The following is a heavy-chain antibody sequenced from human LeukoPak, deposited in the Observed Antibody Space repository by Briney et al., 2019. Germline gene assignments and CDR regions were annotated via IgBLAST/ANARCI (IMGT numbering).Heavy chain of an antibody. Sequence: ASVKVSCKASGYTFRSYGISWVRRAPGQGLEWVGWINAYNGHTTYAQKLQGRVTMTTDTSSNEVHMGVKNLRSDDTAVYYCARVIEGSSTTRGYFDLWGRGTMVIVSS. CDR2: INAYNGHT. J-gene: IGHJ2*01. D-gene: IGHD2-2*01. CDR1: GYTFRSYG. CDR3: ARVIEGSSTTRGYFDL. V-gene: IGHV1-18*01.